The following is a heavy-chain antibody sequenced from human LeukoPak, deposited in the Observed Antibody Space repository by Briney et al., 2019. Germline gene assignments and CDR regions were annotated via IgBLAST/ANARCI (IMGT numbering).Heavy chain of an antibody. J-gene: IGHJ5*02. V-gene: IGHV1-69*13. D-gene: IGHD2-2*01. Sequence: ASVKVSCKASGGTLSSYAISWVRQAPGQGLEWMGGIIPIFGTANYAQKFQGRVTIIADESTSTAYMELSSLRSEDTAVYYCAREPEYPYNWFDPWGQGTLVTVSS. CDR2: IIPIFGTA. CDR1: GGTLSSYA. CDR3: AREPEYPYNWFDP.